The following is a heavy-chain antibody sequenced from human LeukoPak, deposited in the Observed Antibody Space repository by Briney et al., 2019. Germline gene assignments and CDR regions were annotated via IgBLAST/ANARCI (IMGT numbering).Heavy chain of an antibody. CDR2: IYPGDSDT. CDR3: ARPGIAAAGTMDY. V-gene: IGHV5-51*01. J-gene: IGHJ4*02. D-gene: IGHD6-13*01. Sequence: GESLKISCKGSGYSFTSYWIGWVRQTPWKGLKWMGIIYPGDSDTRYSPSFQGQVTISADKSISTAYLQWSSLKASDTAMYYCARPGIAAAGTMDYWGQGTLVTVSS. CDR1: GYSFTSYW.